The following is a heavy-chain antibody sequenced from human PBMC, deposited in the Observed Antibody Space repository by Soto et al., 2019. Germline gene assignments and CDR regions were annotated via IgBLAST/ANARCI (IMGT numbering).Heavy chain of an antibody. CDR2: IWYDGSNK. V-gene: IGHV3-33*01. J-gene: IGHJ5*02. CDR3: ARDPSSSYDILPRFDP. Sequence: PGGSLRLSCAASGFTFSSYGMHWVRQAPGKGLEWVAVIWYDGSNKYYADSVKGRFTISRDNSKNTLYLQMNSLRAEDTAVYYCARDPSSSYDILPRFDPWGQGTLVTVSS. CDR1: GFTFSSYG. D-gene: IGHD3-9*01.